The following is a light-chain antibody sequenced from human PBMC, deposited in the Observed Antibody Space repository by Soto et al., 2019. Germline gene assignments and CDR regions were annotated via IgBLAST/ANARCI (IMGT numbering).Light chain of an antibody. V-gene: IGKV1-8*01. J-gene: IGKJ3*01. CDR3: HQYYSYPFT. CDR1: QGISSY. Sequence: AIRMTQSPSSLSASTGDRVTITCRASQGISSYLAWYQQKPGKAPKLLIYAASTLQSGVPSRCSGSGSGTDFTLTISCLQSEDFATYYCHQYYSYPFTFGPGAKVDIK. CDR2: AAS.